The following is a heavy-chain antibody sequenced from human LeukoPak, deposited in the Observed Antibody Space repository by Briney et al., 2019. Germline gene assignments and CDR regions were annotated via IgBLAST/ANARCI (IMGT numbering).Heavy chain of an antibody. CDR2: IYYSGST. CDR3: ARHENGDYVDY. CDR1: GGSISSYY. J-gene: IGHJ4*02. Sequence: NASETLSLTCTVFGGSISSYYWSWIRQPPGKGMEWIGYIYYSGSTNYNPSLKSRVTISVDTSKNQFSLKLSSVTAADTAVYYCARHENGDYVDYWGQGTLVTVSS. D-gene: IGHD4-17*01. V-gene: IGHV4-59*08.